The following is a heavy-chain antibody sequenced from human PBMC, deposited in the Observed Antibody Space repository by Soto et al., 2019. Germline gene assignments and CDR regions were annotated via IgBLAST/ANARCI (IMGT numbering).Heavy chain of an antibody. Sequence: QVQLQQWGAGLLKPSETLSLTCAVYGGSFSGYYWSWIRQPPGKGLEWIGEINHSGSTNYNPSLKSRVTISGDPSKDQFSLKRSSLTAADTAVYYCARGGDSSGYTTFDYWGQGTLVTVSS. CDR1: GGSFSGYY. V-gene: IGHV4-34*01. CDR2: INHSGST. J-gene: IGHJ4*02. CDR3: ARGGDSSGYTTFDY. D-gene: IGHD3-22*01.